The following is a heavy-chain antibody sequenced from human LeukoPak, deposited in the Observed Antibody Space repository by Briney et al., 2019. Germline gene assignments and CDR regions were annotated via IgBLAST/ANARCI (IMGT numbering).Heavy chain of an antibody. Sequence: SQTLSLTCTVSGGSISSGGYYWSWIRQPPGKGLEWIGYIYHSGSTYYNPSLKSRVTISVDRSKNQFSLKLSSVTAADTAVYYCASYQRVSEAFDIWGQGTMVTVSS. D-gene: IGHD5/OR15-5a*01. CDR2: IYHSGST. V-gene: IGHV4-30-2*01. J-gene: IGHJ3*02. CDR3: ASYQRVSEAFDI. CDR1: GGSISSGGYY.